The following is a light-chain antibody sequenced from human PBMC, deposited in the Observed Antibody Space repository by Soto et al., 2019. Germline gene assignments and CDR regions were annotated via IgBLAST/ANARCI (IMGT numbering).Light chain of an antibody. J-gene: IGKJ4*01. Sequence: EIVLTQSPGTLSLSSGERATLSCRASQSVSSNYLAWYQQQPGQAPRLLIYGASSRATGIPDRFGGSGSGTDFTLTISRLEPEDFAVYYCQQYASSPLTLGGGTKVEIK. CDR3: QQYASSPLT. CDR2: GAS. CDR1: QSVSSNY. V-gene: IGKV3-20*01.